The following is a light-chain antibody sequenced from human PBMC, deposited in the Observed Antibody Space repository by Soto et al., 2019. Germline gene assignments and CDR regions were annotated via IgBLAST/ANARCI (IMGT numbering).Light chain of an antibody. CDR2: DVD. CDR1: SSDVGAYNY. J-gene: IGLJ2*01. V-gene: IGLV2-14*03. CDR3: SSYTSSSSLV. Sequence: QSALTQPASVSGSPGQSITISCTGTSSDVGAYNYVSWYQQHPGKAPKLIIYDVDNLPSGVSNRFSGSKSGNTASLTISGLQAEDEADFYCSSYTSSSSLVFGGGTKLTVL.